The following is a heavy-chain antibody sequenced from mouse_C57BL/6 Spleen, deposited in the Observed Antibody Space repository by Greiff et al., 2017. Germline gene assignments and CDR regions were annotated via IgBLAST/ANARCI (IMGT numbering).Heavy chain of an antibody. J-gene: IGHJ1*03. Sequence: QVQLQQPGTELVKPGASVKLSCKASGYTFTSYWMHWVKQRPGKGLEWIGNINPSNGGTNYNEKFKRKATLTVDKSSSTAYMQLSSLTSVDSAVYYCAEETARATRYFDVWGTGTTVTVSS. CDR2: INPSNGGT. D-gene: IGHD3-2*01. V-gene: IGHV1-53*01. CDR1: GYTFTSYW. CDR3: AEETARATRYFDV.